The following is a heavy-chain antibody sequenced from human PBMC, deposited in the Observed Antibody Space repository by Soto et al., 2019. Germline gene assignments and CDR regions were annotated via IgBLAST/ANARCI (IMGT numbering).Heavy chain of an antibody. J-gene: IGHJ4*02. Sequence: ALSLTFTFSGGSLSRGGYYLSWVRQHPGKGLEWIGYIYYSGSTYYNPSLKSRVTISVDTSKNQFSLKLSSVTAADTAVYYCARDSEGAAAGYDYWGQGTLVTVSS. CDR1: GGSLSRGGYY. D-gene: IGHD6-13*01. CDR2: IYYSGST. V-gene: IGHV4-31*03. CDR3: ARDSEGAAAGYDY.